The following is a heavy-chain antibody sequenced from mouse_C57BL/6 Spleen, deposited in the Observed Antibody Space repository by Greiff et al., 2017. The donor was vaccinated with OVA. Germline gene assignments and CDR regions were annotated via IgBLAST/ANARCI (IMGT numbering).Heavy chain of an antibody. V-gene: IGHV5-4*01. J-gene: IGHJ4*01. D-gene: IGHD2-4*01. CDR3: ARYDYDVDYAMDY. CDR1: GFTFSSYA. CDR2: ISDGGSYT. Sequence: EVHLVESGGGLVKPGGSLKLSCAASGFTFSSYAMSWVRQTPETRLEWVATISDGGSYTYYPDTVKGRFTISRDNAKNNLYLQMSHLKSEDTAMYYCARYDYDVDYAMDYWGQGTSVTVSS.